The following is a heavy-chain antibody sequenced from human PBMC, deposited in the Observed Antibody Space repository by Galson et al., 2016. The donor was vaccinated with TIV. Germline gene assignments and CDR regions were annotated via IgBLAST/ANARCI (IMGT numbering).Heavy chain of an antibody. D-gene: IGHD7-27*01. CDR2: IYYSGTT. Sequence: LSLTCTVSDDSITSFYWSWIRQPPGKGLEWIGDIYYSGTTNYNPSLKRRVTLSLDISKNQFSLRLRAVTAADSAVYYCSRVSPLCWGCAHYYQHGVDVWGQGTTVTVSS. CDR1: DDSITSFY. J-gene: IGHJ6*02. CDR3: SRVSPLCWGCAHYYQHGVDV. V-gene: IGHV4-59*01.